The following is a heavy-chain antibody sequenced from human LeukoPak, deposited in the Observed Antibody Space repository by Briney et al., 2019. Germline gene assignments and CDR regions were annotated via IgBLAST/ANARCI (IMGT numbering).Heavy chain of an antibody. D-gene: IGHD5-18*01. J-gene: IGHJ6*03. Sequence: SETLSLTCAVYGGSFSGYYWSWIRQPPGKGLEWIGEINHSGTTNYKSSLKSRVTISVDTSKNQFSLKLSSVTAADTAVYYCARDGVRAGIQLWLTGYYYYMDVWGKGTTVTI. CDR3: ARDGVRAGIQLWLTGYYYYMDV. CDR2: INHSGTT. CDR1: GGSFSGYY. V-gene: IGHV4-34*01.